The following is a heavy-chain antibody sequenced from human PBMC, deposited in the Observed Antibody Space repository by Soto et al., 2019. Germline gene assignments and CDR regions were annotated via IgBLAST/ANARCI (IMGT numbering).Heavy chain of an antibody. CDR1: GASITSLYYY. CDR2: SYHSGST. J-gene: IGHJ4*02. CDR3: ARRGWGSSSFFDY. D-gene: IGHD6-6*01. Sequence: SETLSLTCTVSGASITSLYYYWGWIRQPPGKGLEWIGSSYHSGSTYYAPSLMSRVAMSVDTSKNQFSLKLNSVTAADTAVYYCARRGWGSSSFFDYWGQGTLVTVSS. V-gene: IGHV4-39*01.